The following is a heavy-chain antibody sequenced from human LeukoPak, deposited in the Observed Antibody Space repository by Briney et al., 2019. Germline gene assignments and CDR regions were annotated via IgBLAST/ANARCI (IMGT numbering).Heavy chain of an antibody. J-gene: IGHJ3*02. CDR1: GGSISSSSYY. CDR2: IYYSVST. CDR3: AREDHDAFDI. Sequence: SPTLSLSCTFSGGSISSSSYYWGWIRQRPGKGLERLGRIYYSVSTYYNPSLKSRVTISVDTSKNQFSLKLSTVTAADTAVYYCAREDHDAFDIWGQGTMVTVSS. V-gene: IGHV4-39*07.